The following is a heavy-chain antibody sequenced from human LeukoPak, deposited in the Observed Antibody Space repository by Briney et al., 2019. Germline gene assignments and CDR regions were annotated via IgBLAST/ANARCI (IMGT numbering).Heavy chain of an antibody. CDR2: MYYSGGT. Sequence: SETLSLTCRVSGASISSYYWSWIRQPPGKGLEWIGHMYYSGGTTYNPSLKSRVSISLDTSKKHFSLKLSSVTAADTAVYYCAGTGLFFDYWSQGTLVTVSS. J-gene: IGHJ4*02. D-gene: IGHD7-27*01. V-gene: IGHV4-59*01. CDR1: GASISSYY. CDR3: AGTGLFFDY.